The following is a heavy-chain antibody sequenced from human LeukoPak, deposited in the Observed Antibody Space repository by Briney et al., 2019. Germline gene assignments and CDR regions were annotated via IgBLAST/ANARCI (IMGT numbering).Heavy chain of an antibody. D-gene: IGHD2-15*01. J-gene: IGHJ4*02. V-gene: IGHV4-34*01. CDR3: ARHIVLKRLLDY. CDR2: INHSGST. Sequence: SETLSLTCAVYGGSFSGYYWSWIRQPPGKGLEWIGEINHSGSTNYNPSLKRRVTISVDTSKNQFSLKLSSVTAADTAVYYCARHIVLKRLLDYWGQGTLVTVSS. CDR1: GGSFSGYY.